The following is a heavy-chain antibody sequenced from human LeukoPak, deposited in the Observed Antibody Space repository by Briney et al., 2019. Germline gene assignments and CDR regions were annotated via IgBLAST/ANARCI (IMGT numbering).Heavy chain of an antibody. CDR3: ARLPVIVGAWSLIDY. CDR1: GYTFTGYY. V-gene: IGHV1-2*02. D-gene: IGHD1-26*01. J-gene: IGHJ4*02. Sequence: GASVRVSCKASGYTFTGYYMHWVRQAPGQGLEWMGWINPESGGTNYAQKFQGRVTMTRDTSISTAYMELTSLRSDDTAVYYCARLPVIVGAWSLIDYWGQGTRVTVSS. CDR2: INPESGGT.